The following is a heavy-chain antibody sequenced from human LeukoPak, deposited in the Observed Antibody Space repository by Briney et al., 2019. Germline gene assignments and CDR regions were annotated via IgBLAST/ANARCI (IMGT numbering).Heavy chain of an antibody. D-gene: IGHD3-10*01. J-gene: IGHJ4*02. CDR2: IPYDGRNNK. V-gene: IGHV3-30-3*01. CDR1: GFTFGDYT. Sequence: GGSLRLSCTASGFTFGDYTMHWVRQAPGKGLEWVAVIPYDGRNNKDYADSVKGRFTISRDNSKNTVYLQMNSLKTEDTAVYFCARALGSGTYGRYFDYWGQGTLVTVSS. CDR3: ARALGSGTYGRYFDY.